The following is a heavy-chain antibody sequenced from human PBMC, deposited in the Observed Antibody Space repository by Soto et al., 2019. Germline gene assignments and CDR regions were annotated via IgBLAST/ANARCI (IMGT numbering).Heavy chain of an antibody. J-gene: IGHJ6*02. CDR3: AGATGTDYYYGMDV. CDR2: IYHSGST. Sequence: LSLTCAVSGYSISSGYYWGWIRQPPGKGLEWIGSIYHSGSTYYNPSLKSRVTISVDTSKNQFSLKLSSVTAADTAVYYCAGATGTDYYYGMDVWGQGTTVTVSS. D-gene: IGHD4-17*01. CDR1: GYSISSGYY. V-gene: IGHV4-38-2*01.